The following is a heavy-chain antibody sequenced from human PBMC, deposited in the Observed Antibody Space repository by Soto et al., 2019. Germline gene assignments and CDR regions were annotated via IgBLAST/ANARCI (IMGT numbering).Heavy chain of an antibody. V-gene: IGHV3-9*01. Sequence: GGSLRLSCAASGFSFDDYAMYWARQAPGKGLEWVASISWTSRSIGYADSVQGRFTISRDNAKNSLYLQMNSLRAEDSALYYCAKDIICSVEICHDINWGQGTPVTVSS. CDR2: ISWTSRSI. D-gene: IGHD2-15*01. CDR3: AKDIICSVEICHDIN. J-gene: IGHJ4*02. CDR1: GFSFDDYA.